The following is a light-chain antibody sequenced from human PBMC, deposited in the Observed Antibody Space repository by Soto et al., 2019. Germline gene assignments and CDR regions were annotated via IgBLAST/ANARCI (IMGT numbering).Light chain of an antibody. CDR1: QTISSW. J-gene: IGKJ1*01. CDR2: KAS. V-gene: IGKV1-5*03. CDR3: QQYDTYWT. Sequence: DIQMTQSPSTLSVSVGDRVTITGRASQTISSWLAWYQQKPGKAPKLLIYKASTLKSGVPSRFSGSGSGTEFTLTISSLQPDDFATYYCQQYDTYWTFGQGTKVDIK.